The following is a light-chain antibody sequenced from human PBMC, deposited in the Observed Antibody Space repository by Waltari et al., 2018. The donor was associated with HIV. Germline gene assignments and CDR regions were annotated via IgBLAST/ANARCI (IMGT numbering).Light chain of an antibody. V-gene: IGKV3-11*01. CDR1: QSVSSY. CDR3: QQRSRKFT. J-gene: IGKJ4*01. Sequence: EIVLTQSPATLSLSPGERATLFCRASQSVSSYLAWYQQKPGQAPRLLIYDASNRATGIPARFSGSGSGTDFTLTISSLEPEDFAVYYCQQRSRKFTFGGGTKVEVK. CDR2: DAS.